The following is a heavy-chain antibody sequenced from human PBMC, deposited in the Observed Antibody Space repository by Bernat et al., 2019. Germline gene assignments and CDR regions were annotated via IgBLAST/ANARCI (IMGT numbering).Heavy chain of an antibody. CDR2: INSDGSTT. CDR1: GFTFSTYW. V-gene: IGHV3-74*01. CDR3: ARDSHCSGGSCYLNWFDP. J-gene: IGHJ5*02. Sequence: EVQLVESGGGLVQPGGSLRLSCAASGFTFSTYWMHWVRQAPGKGLVWVSRINSDGSTTNYADSVKGRFTISRDNAKNTLYLQMNSLRAEDTAVYYCARDSHCSGGSCYLNWFDPWGQGTLVTVSS. D-gene: IGHD2-15*01.